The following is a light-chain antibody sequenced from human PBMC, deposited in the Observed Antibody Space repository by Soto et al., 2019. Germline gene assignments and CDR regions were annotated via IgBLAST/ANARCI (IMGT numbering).Light chain of an antibody. J-gene: IGKJ1*01. CDR2: DVS. V-gene: IGKV1-5*01. Sequence: DIQMTQSPSTLSASVGDRVTITCRASQSINNWLAWYQQKPGKAPKLLIYDVSTLESWVPPRFSGGASGTEFTLTIDSLQPDDFATYYCQQYNTYSWTFGQGTKVEIK. CDR3: QQYNTYSWT. CDR1: QSINNW.